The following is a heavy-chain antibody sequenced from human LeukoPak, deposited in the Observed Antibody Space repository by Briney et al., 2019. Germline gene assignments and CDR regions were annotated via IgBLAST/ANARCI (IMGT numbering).Heavy chain of an antibody. J-gene: IGHJ4*02. CDR3: GRPYGRQLWSWYFDY. V-gene: IGHV5-51*01. D-gene: IGHD1-1*01. CDR2: IYPGDSDT. CDR1: GYSFKTYW. Sequence: GESLKISCKGSGYSFKTYWIGWVRQMPGKGLEWMGIIYPGDSDTRYSPSFQGQVTISADKSTSTAYVQCSSLKASDTATYYCGRPYGRQLWSWYFDYWGQRTMVTVSS.